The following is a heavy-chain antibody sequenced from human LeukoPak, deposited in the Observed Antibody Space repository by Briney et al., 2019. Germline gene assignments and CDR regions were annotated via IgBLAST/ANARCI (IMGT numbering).Heavy chain of an antibody. CDR1: GFTFSNYA. V-gene: IGHV3-23*01. CDR2: ITAGGGST. CDR3: TKVEDTAASPPDSFDY. D-gene: IGHD5-18*01. J-gene: IGHJ3*01. Sequence: GGSLRLSCAPSGFTFSNYAMHWVRQAPGKGLEWVSAITAGGGSTFYADSVKGRFIISRDNSKSTLLLQMNSLRAEDTAMYYCTKVEDTAASPPDSFDYWGQGTMVTVSS.